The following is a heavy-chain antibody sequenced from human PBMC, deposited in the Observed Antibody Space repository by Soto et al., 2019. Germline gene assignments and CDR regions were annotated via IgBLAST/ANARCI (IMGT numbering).Heavy chain of an antibody. CDR2: ISGSGGST. J-gene: IGHJ4*02. V-gene: IGHV3-23*01. D-gene: IGHD3-10*01. CDR3: GKGFRGGPEWGSGDY. Sequence: EVQLLESGGGLVQPGGSLRLSCAASGFTFSSYAMSWVRQAPGKGLEWVSAISGSGGSTYYADSVKGRYTISRDNSKNTLYLQMNGVRAEDTAVYYCGKGFRGGPEWGSGDYWGQGTLVTVSS. CDR1: GFTFSSYA.